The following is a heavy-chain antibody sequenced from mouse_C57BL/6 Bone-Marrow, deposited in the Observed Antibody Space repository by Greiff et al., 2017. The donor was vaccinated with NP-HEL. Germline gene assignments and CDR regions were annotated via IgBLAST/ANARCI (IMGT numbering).Heavy chain of an antibody. V-gene: IGHV3-6*01. CDR2: ISYDGSN. CDR3: ARGRSYWYFDV. CDR1: GYSITSGYY. J-gene: IGHJ1*03. Sequence: EVKLQESGPGLVKPSQSLSLTCSVTGYSITSGYYWNWIRQFPGNKLEWMGYISYDGSNNYNPSLKNRSSITRDTSKNQFFLKLNSVTTEDTATYYCARGRSYWYFDVWGTGTTVTVSS.